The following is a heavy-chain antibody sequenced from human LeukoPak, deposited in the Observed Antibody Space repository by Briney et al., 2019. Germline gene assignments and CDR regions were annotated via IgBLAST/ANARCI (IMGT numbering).Heavy chain of an antibody. Sequence: ASVKVSCKASGYTFTDHFVHWVRQAPGQGLQWMGWVNSYSGGTSYGPSFRGRVTMTREKSISTVYMELSGLTSDDTAVYFCARARKLADDAFDVWGQGSMVTVSS. V-gene: IGHV1-2*02. CDR3: ARARKLADDAFDV. CDR1: GYTFTDHF. J-gene: IGHJ3*01. CDR2: VNSYSGGT.